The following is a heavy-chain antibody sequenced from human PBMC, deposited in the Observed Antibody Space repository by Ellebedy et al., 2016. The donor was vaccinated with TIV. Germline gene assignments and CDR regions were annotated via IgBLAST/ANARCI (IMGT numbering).Heavy chain of an antibody. CDR3: AAALTSVRYFDS. D-gene: IGHD5/OR15-5a*01. CDR2: IFYTGDT. V-gene: IGHV4-61*01. CDR1: GDSVSRHTYY. Sequence: SETLSLTCNVSGDSVSRHTYYWSWIRQPPGKPREWIGYIFYTGDTDYHPSVQSRVSISLDKSKNQISLKLTSVTAADTAVYYCAAALTSVRYFDSWGQGTLVAVSS. J-gene: IGHJ4*02.